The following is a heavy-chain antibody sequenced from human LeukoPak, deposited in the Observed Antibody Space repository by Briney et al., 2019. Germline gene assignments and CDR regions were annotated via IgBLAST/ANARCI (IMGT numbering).Heavy chain of an antibody. D-gene: IGHD2-15*01. CDR2: IYHSGST. CDR1: GGSISSGGYS. J-gene: IGHJ5*02. CDR3: AREVGS. V-gene: IGHV4-30-2*01. Sequence: KPSQTLSLTCAVSGGSISSGGYSWSWIRQPPGKGLEWIGYIYHSGSTYYSPSLKSRVTISVDRSKNQFSLKLSSVTAADTAVYYCAREVGSWGQGTLVTVSS.